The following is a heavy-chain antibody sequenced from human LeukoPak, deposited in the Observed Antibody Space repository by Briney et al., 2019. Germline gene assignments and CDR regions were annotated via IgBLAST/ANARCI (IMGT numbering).Heavy chain of an antibody. CDR1: GYTFTSYG. CDR2: INTNTGNP. CDR3: AKDPPYSSSWPDALDI. V-gene: IGHV7-4-1*02. Sequence: GASVKVSCKASGYTFTSYGINWVRQAPGQGLEWTAWINTNTGNPTYAQGFTGRFVFSLDTSVSTAYLQISSLKAEDTAIYFCAKDPPYSSSWPDALDIWGQGTMVTVSS. D-gene: IGHD6-13*01. J-gene: IGHJ3*02.